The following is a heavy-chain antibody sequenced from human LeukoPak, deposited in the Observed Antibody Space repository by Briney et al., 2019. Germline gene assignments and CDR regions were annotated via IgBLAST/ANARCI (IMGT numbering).Heavy chain of an antibody. CDR3: ARAGLWPPQYMDV. D-gene: IGHD5-18*01. V-gene: IGHV4-59*01. J-gene: IGHJ6*03. CDR1: GGSISSYY. Sequence: PSETLSLTCTVSGGSISSYYWSWIRQPPGKGLEWIGYIYYSGSTNYNPSLKSRVTISVDTSKNQFSLKLSSVTAADTAVYYCARAGLWPPQYMDVWGKGTTVTISS. CDR2: IYYSGST.